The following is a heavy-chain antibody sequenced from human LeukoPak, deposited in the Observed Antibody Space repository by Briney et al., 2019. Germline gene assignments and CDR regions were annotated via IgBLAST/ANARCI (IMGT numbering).Heavy chain of an antibody. J-gene: IGHJ4*02. CDR3: AKDLRGGYSGYDPGAILEY. CDR2: ISGSGGST. Sequence: GGSLRLSCAASGFTFSSYAMSGVRQAPGKGLEWVSAISGSGGSTYYADSVKGRFTISRDNSKNTLYLQMNSLRAEDTAVYYCAKDLRGGYSGYDPGAILEYWGQGTLVTVSS. CDR1: GFTFSSYA. V-gene: IGHV3-23*01. D-gene: IGHD5-12*01.